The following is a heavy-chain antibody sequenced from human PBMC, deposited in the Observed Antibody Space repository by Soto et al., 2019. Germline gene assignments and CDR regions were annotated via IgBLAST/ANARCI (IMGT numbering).Heavy chain of an antibody. Sequence: VKLSSKACGYSFTSYDINWVRQANGQGLEWMGWMNPNSGNTGYAQKFQGRVTMTRNTSISTAYTELSSLRSEDTAVYYCAREDCISTSCYPPPYYYYGMDVWGEGTTVTVSS. CDR1: GYSFTSYD. J-gene: IGHJ6*04. CDR3: AREDCISTSCYPPPYYYYGMDV. D-gene: IGHD2-2*01. V-gene: IGHV1-8*01. CDR2: MNPNSGNT.